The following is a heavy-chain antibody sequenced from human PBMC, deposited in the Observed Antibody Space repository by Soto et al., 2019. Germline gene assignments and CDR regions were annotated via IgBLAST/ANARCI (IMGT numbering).Heavy chain of an antibody. D-gene: IGHD5-12*01. CDR2: ISAYNGNT. CDR3: GRAADSGYDPEGNFYH. Sequence: ASVKVSCKASGYTFTSYGISWVRQAPGQGLEWMGWISAYNGNTNYAQKLQGRVTMTTDTSTSTAYMELRSLRSDDTAVYYCGRAADSGYDPEGNFYHWGQGTLVTVSS. CDR1: GYTFTSYG. V-gene: IGHV1-18*01. J-gene: IGHJ4*02.